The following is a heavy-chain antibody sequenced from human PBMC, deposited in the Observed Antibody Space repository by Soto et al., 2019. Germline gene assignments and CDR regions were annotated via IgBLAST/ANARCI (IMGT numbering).Heavy chain of an antibody. V-gene: IGHV1-2*02. CDR2: INPNSGGT. CDR3: ARGRTYYDILTGYSHYYYYYGMDV. CDR1: GYTFTGYY. Sequence: ASVKVSCKASGYTFTGYYMHWVRQAPGQGLEWMGWINPNSGGTNYAQKFQGRVTMTRDTSISTAYMELSRLRSDDTAVYYCARGRTYYDILTGYSHYYYYYGMDVWGQGTTVTVS. D-gene: IGHD3-9*01. J-gene: IGHJ6*02.